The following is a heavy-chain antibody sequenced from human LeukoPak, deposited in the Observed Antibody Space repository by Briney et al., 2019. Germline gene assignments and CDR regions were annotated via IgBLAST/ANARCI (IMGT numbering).Heavy chain of an antibody. J-gene: IGHJ5*02. Sequence: GGSLRLSCAASGFTFSTFAMIWVRQPPGKGLEWVSRIFPSGGEIHYADSVKGRFTMSRDNAKNSLYLQVNSLRAEDTAVYYCARDYGDIVVVPAAMHGWFDPWGQGTLVTVSS. CDR2: IFPSGGEI. CDR1: GFTFSTFA. CDR3: ARDYGDIVVVPAAMHGWFDP. V-gene: IGHV3-21*01. D-gene: IGHD2-2*01.